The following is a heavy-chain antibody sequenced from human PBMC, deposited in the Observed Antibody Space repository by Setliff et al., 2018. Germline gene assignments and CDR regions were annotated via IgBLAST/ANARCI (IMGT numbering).Heavy chain of an antibody. CDR2: INHSGST. J-gene: IGHJ4*02. CDR1: GGSFSDYY. Sequence: PSETLSLTCTVYGGSFSDYYWGWIRQPPGKGLEWIAEINHSGSTNYSPSLRSRVTMSVDTSKKQLSLKLSTVTAADTAVYYCARDNTIVGATDYWGQGALVTVSS. D-gene: IGHD1-26*01. V-gene: IGHV4-34*01. CDR3: ARDNTIVGATDY.